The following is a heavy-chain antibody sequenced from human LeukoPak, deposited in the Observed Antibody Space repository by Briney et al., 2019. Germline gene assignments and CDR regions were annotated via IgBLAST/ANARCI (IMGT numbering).Heavy chain of an antibody. V-gene: IGHV3-23*01. CDR3: ARGRGTYSFDY. J-gene: IGHJ4*02. CDR2: ISGSGGST. D-gene: IGHD3-16*01. CDR1: GFNVSTTY. Sequence: GGSLRLSCATSGFNVSTTYMSWVRQAPGKGLEWVSAISGSGGSTFYADSVKGRFTISRDNSLYLQMNSLRAEDTAVYYCARGRGTYSFDYWGQGTLVTVSS.